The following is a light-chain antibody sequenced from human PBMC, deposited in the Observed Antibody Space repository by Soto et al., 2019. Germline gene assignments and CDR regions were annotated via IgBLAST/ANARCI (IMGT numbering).Light chain of an antibody. Sequence: QSVLTQPPSVSGAPGQRVTISCTGSSSNIGAGYDVHWYQQLPGTAPKLLIYGNSNRPSGVPDRFSGTKSGTSASLVITGLQAEDDADYYCQSYDTSLSVYVFGTGTKLTVL. J-gene: IGLJ1*01. V-gene: IGLV1-40*01. CDR3: QSYDTSLSVYV. CDR1: SSNIGAGYD. CDR2: GNS.